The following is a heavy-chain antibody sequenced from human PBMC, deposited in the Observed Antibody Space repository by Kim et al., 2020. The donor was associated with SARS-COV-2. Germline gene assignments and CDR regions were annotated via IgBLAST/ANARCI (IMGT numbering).Heavy chain of an antibody. CDR2: ISGSGRKT. Sequence: GGSLRLSCAVSGLTFNNYAMSWVRQAPGKGLEWVSGISGSGRKTYYADSVKGRFTISRDNSKSTLYLQMNSLRVEDTALYYCAKETTTEPLFNWFDPWGQGTLVTVSS. CDR3: AKETTTEPLFNWFDP. CDR1: GLTFNNYA. D-gene: IGHD4-4*01. J-gene: IGHJ5*02. V-gene: IGHV3-23*01.